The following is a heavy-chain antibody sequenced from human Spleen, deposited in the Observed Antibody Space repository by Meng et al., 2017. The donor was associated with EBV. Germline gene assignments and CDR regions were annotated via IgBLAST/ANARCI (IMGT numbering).Heavy chain of an antibody. V-gene: IGHV1-18*01. CDR3: ARNSGSGYYYPFDY. Sequence: QIHLGQSGGEVKQPGASGKVSCKTFGYTFTSYGINWVRQAPGQGLEWMGWISGYIVNTKYAQKFQGRVTMTTDTSTSTAHMELRNLTSDDTAVYYCARNSGSGYYYPFDYWGQGTLVTVFS. J-gene: IGHJ4*02. D-gene: IGHD3-10*01. CDR2: ISGYIVNT. CDR1: GYTFTSYG.